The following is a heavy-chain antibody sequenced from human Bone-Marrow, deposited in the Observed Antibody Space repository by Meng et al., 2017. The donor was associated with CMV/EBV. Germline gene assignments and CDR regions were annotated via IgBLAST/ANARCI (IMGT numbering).Heavy chain of an antibody. J-gene: IGHJ4*02. Sequence: NYYWRWIRQPPGKGLEWVGYIYYSGSTYYNPSLKSRGTRSVDTSKNQFSLKLSSVTAADTAVYYCATLKQLWLFGYGMMAEYYVGYWGQGTLVTVSS. D-gene: IGHD5-18*01. CDR3: ATLKQLWLFGYGMMAEYYVGY. V-gene: IGHV4-30-4*01. CDR2: IYYSGST. CDR1: NYY.